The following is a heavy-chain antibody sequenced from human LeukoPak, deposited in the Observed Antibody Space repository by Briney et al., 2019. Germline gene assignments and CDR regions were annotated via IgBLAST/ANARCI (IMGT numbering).Heavy chain of an antibody. CDR3: ARTIGAYYYDSSGYYPFDY. J-gene: IGHJ4*02. V-gene: IGHV1-46*01. CDR2: INPSGGST. D-gene: IGHD3-22*01. CDR1: GYTFTSYY. Sequence: ASVKVSCKASGYTFTSYYMHWVRQAPGQGLEWMGIINPSGGSTSYAQKFQGRVTMTRDMSTSTVYMELSSLRSEDTAVYYCARTIGAYYYDSSGYYPFDYWGQGTLVTVSS.